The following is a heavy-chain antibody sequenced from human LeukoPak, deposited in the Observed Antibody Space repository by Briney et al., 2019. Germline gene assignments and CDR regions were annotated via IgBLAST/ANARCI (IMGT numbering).Heavy chain of an antibody. J-gene: IGHJ4*02. CDR1: GGTFSSYA. CDR3: ARGDSGWSPVDY. CDR2: IIPIFGTA. Sequence: SAKVSCKASGGTFSSYAISWVRQAPGQGLEWMGGIIPIFGTANYAQKFQGRVTITADKSTSTAYMELSSLRSEDTAVYYCARGDSGWSPVDYWGQGTLVTVSS. V-gene: IGHV1-69*06. D-gene: IGHD6-19*01.